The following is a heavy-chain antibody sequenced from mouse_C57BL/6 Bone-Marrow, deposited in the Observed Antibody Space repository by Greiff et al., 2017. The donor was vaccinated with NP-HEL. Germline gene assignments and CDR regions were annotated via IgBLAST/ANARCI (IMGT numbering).Heavy chain of an antibody. CDR1: GYTFTSYW. V-gene: IGHV1-64*01. D-gene: IGHD1-1*01. CDR3: ARETTEVGY. J-gene: IGHJ2*01. CDR2: IRPNSGST. Sequence: QVQLQQPGAELVKPGASVKLSCKASGYTFTSYWMHWVKQRPGQGLEWIGMIRPNSGSTNYNEKFKSKATLTVDKSSSTAYMQLSSLTSEDAAVYYCARETTEVGYWGQGTTLTVSS.